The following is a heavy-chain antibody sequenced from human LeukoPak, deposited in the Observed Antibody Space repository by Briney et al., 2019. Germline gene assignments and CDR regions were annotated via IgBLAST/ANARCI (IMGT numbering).Heavy chain of an antibody. J-gene: IGHJ4*02. V-gene: IGHV1-69*05. Sequence: SVKVSCKASGGTFSSYAISWVRQAPGQGLEWMGGIIPIFGTANYAQKFQGRVTMTRDTSTSTVYMELSSLRSEDTAVYYCARAARIIQYSNLNFDYWGQGTLVTVSS. CDR2: IIPIFGTA. CDR3: ARAARIIQYSNLNFDY. D-gene: IGHD4-11*01. CDR1: GGTFSSYA.